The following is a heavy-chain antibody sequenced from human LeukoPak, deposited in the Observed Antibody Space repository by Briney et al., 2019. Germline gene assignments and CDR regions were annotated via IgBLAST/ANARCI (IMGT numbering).Heavy chain of an antibody. D-gene: IGHD3-22*01. Sequence: SETLSLTCTVSGGSISSSSYYWGWIRQPPGKGLEWIGSIYYSGSTYYNPSLKSRVTISVDTSKNQFSLKLRSVTAADTAVYYCARDMTTQWLFRPLWGYWGQGTLVTVSS. CDR1: GGSISSSSYY. V-gene: IGHV4-39*07. CDR2: IYYSGST. J-gene: IGHJ4*02. CDR3: ARDMTTQWLFRPLWGY.